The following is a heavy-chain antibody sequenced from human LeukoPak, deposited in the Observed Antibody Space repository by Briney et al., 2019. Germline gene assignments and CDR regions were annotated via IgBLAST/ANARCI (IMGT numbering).Heavy chain of an antibody. D-gene: IGHD4-17*01. J-gene: IGHJ5*02. Sequence: SETLSLTCAVSGGSISSNDWWTWVRQPPGKGLEWIGEIYHSGSTNYNPSLKSRVTISVDKSKNQFSLKLTSVTAADTAVYYCARMIRNNYGNNWFDPWGQGTLVTVSS. V-gene: IGHV4-4*02. CDR1: GGSISSNDW. CDR3: ARMIRNNYGNNWFDP. CDR2: IYHSGST.